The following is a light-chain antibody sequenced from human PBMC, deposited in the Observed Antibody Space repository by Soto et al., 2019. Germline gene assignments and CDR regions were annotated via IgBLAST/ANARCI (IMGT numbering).Light chain of an antibody. CDR2: GAS. CDR3: QQYGSSPWT. J-gene: IGKJ1*01. V-gene: IGKV3-20*01. Sequence: EIVFTQSPGTLSFSPCYRSTLSFSPSQSVNSNFLAWYQQKPGQAPRLLIYGASYRAAGIPDRFSGSGSGTDFTLTISRLEPEDFALYYCQQYGSSPWTFGQGTKVDIK. CDR1: QSVNSNF.